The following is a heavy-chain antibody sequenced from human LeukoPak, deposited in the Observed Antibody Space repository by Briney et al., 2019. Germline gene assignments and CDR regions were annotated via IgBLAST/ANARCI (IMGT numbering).Heavy chain of an antibody. CDR2: IKQDGSEK. CDR3: ARGWYYDFWITY. V-gene: IGHV3-7*01. CDR1: GFTFSSYW. J-gene: IGHJ4*02. D-gene: IGHD3-3*01. Sequence: GGSLRLSCAASGFTFSSYWMSWVRQAPGKELERVANIKQDGSEKYYVDSVKGRFTISRDNAKNSLYLQMNSLRAEDTAVYYCARGWYYDFWITYWGQGTLVTVSS.